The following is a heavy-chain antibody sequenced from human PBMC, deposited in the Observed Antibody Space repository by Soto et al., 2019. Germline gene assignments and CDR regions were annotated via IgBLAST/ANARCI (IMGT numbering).Heavy chain of an antibody. CDR2: IYYSGST. Sequence: YETLSLTCTVSGGSISSSIYYWGWIRQPPGKGLDWIGSIYYSGSTYYNPSLKSRVTISVDTPKNQLSMKQSSVTAADTAVYDCARDVVASTFSYYYYGMDVWGQGTTVT. V-gene: IGHV4-39*02. D-gene: IGHD2-15*01. CDR3: ARDVVASTFSYYYYGMDV. J-gene: IGHJ6*02. CDR1: GGSISSSIYY.